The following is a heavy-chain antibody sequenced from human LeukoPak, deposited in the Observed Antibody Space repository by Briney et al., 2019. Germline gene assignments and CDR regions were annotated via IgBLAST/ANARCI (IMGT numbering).Heavy chain of an antibody. Sequence: GGSLRLSCAASGFTVSSNYMSWVRQAPGKGLEWVSVIYSGGSTYYADSVKGRFTISRDNSKNTPYLQMNSLRAEDTAVYYCARERAYYGSGTSYGMDVWGKGTTVTVSS. CDR2: IYSGGST. CDR1: GFTVSSNY. J-gene: IGHJ6*04. V-gene: IGHV3-53*01. CDR3: ARERAYYGSGTSYGMDV. D-gene: IGHD3-10*01.